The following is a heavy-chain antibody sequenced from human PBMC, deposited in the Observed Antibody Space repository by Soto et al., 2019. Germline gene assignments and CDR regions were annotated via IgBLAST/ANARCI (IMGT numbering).Heavy chain of an antibody. V-gene: IGHV3-30*03. D-gene: IGHD6-13*01. Sequence: QVQLVESGGGVVQPGRSLRLSCAASGFTFSNYVMQWVRQAPGKGLEWVAVISYDGSSKFYADSEGRFTISRGNSKNTLYLQMTSLRAEDTAVYYCTTRRLQQPPRDWGHGALVSVSS. CDR2: ISYDGSSK. CDR1: GFTFSNYV. CDR3: TTRRLQQPPRD. J-gene: IGHJ4*01.